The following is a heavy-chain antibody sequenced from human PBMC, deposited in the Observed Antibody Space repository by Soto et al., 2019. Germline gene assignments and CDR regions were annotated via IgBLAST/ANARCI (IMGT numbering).Heavy chain of an antibody. CDR3: ARQGTTSWFPFDY. J-gene: IGHJ4*02. D-gene: IGHD2-2*01. V-gene: IGHV4-59*08. Sequence: SETLSLTCTVSGGSISPYYWSWIRQPPGKGLEWIGYISYSGSTNYNPSLSSRVTISIDTSKNQFSLKLNSVTAADTAVYYCARQGTTSWFPFDYWGQGTLVTVS. CDR1: GGSISPYY. CDR2: ISYSGST.